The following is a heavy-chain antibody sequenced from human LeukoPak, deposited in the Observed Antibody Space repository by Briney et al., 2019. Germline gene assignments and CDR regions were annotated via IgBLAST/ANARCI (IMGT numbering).Heavy chain of an antibody. CDR1: GFTFSSYA. CDR3: ARDMANYYYYGMDV. CDR2: ISYDGSNK. J-gene: IGHJ6*02. V-gene: IGHV3-30-3*01. D-gene: IGHD3-10*01. Sequence: GRSLRLSCAASGFTFSSYAMHWVRQAPGKGLEWVAVISYDGSNKYYADSVKGRFTISRDNSKNTLYLQMNSLRAEDTAVYYCARDMANYYYYGMDVWGQGTTVTVSS.